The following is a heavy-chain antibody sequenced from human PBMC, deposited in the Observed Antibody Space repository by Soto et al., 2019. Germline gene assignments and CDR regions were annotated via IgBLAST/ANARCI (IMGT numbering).Heavy chain of an antibody. CDR2: ISYDGSHK. Sequence: QVQLVESGGGVVQPGRSLTLSCAVSGFTFTSYGMHWVRQAPGKGLEWATLISYDGSHKYYADSVKGRFTISRDSSKNTLYLLMNSLRPEDTAVYYCAKDRAGYSRGMDVWGQGTTVTVS. CDR3: AKDRAGYSRGMDV. CDR1: GFTFTSYG. V-gene: IGHV3-30*18. J-gene: IGHJ6*02. D-gene: IGHD6-13*01.